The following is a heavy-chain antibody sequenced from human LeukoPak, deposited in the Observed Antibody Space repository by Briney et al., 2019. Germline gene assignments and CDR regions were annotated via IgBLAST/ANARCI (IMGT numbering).Heavy chain of an antibody. CDR1: GFTFSTYT. CDR3: VKDGAVAGTEPYYFDY. D-gene: IGHD6-19*01. V-gene: IGHV3-23*01. CDR2: ISGSGGST. J-gene: IGHJ4*02. Sequence: GGSLRLSCAASGFTFSTYTMTWVRQAPGKGLEWVSFISGSGGSTYYADSVKGRFTISRDNSKNTLYLQMNSLRAEDTAVYYCVKDGAVAGTEPYYFDYWGQGTLVTVSS.